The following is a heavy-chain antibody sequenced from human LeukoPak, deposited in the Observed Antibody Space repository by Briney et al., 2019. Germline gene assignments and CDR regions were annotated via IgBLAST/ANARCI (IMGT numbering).Heavy chain of an antibody. CDR1: GFSFSVYA. CDR3: ARAGSLNGGAYYDFWSGYYPHYYYYYMDV. D-gene: IGHD3-3*01. CDR2: ISGSGGRT. Sequence: GGSLRLSCAASGFSFSVYAMSWVRQTPGKGLEWVSGISGSGGRTYSAESVKGRFTISRDNSRKTLYLQMNSLRAEDTAVYYCARAGSLNGGAYYDFWSGYYPHYYYYYMDVWGKGTTVTVSS. J-gene: IGHJ6*03. V-gene: IGHV3-23*01.